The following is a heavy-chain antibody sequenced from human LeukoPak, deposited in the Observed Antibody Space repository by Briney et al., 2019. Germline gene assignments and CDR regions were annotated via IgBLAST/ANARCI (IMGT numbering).Heavy chain of an antibody. CDR3: ARRRLAYLGYSSDY. D-gene: IGHD5-18*01. V-gene: IGHV3-23*01. CDR1: GFTFSSYA. CDR2: ISGSGGST. Sequence: TGGSLRLSCAASGFTFSSYAMSWVRQAPGKGLEWVSAISGSGGSTYYADSVKGRFTISRDNSKNTLYLQMNSLRTEDTAVYYCARRRLAYLGYSSDYWGQGTLVTVSS. J-gene: IGHJ4*02.